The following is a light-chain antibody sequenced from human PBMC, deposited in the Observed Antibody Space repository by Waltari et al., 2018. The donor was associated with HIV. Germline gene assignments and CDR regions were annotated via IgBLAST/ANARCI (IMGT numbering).Light chain of an antibody. Sequence: SYELTQAPSVSVSPGQTAKITCSGDALSKHHVYWYQQKPGQAPLMMIFKDSERPSEIPARFSASSSGSTSILTISGVQAEDEADYYCQSGHNSDSIFGGGTKLTVL. CDR1: ALSKHH. V-gene: IGLV3-25*03. CDR2: KDS. CDR3: QSGHNSDSI. J-gene: IGLJ2*01.